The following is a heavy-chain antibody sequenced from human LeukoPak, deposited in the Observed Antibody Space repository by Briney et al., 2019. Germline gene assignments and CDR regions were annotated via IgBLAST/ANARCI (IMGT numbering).Heavy chain of an antibody. CDR3: AKDRYASPWSTRLTPPEYYFDY. Sequence: GGSLRLSCAASGFTFSDYYMSWVRQAPGKGLEWVSAISGSGGSTYYADSVKGRFTISRDNSKNTLYLQMNSLRAEDTAVYYCAKDRYASPWSTRLTPPEYYFDYWGQGTLVTVSS. CDR2: ISGSGGST. CDR1: GFTFSDYY. V-gene: IGHV3-23*01. D-gene: IGHD2-8*01. J-gene: IGHJ4*02.